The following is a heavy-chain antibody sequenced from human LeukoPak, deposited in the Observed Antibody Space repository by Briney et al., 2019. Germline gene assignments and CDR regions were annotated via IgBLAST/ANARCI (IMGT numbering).Heavy chain of an antibody. V-gene: IGHV4-59*01. J-gene: IGHJ6*02. Sequence: PSETLSLTCSVSDGSINSYYWNWLRRPPGKGLEWIGYIYYNGNTNYSPSLKSRVTMSVDTSKNLFSLKVSSVTAADTAVYYCARGRSNYYGMDVWGQGTTVTVSS. CDR3: ARGRSNYYGMDV. CDR2: IYYNGNT. CDR1: DGSINSYY. D-gene: IGHD1-26*01.